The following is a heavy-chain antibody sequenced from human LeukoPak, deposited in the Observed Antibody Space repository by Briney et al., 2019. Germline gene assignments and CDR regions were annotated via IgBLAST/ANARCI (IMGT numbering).Heavy chain of an antibody. CDR3: ARGRFITMIVVVNLDY. CDR2: IYTSGST. CDR1: GGSISSYY. V-gene: IGHV4-4*07. D-gene: IGHD3-22*01. Sequence: PSETLSLTCTVSGGSISSYYWSWIRQPAGKGLEWIGRIYTSGSTNYNPSLKSRVTMSVDTSKNQFSLKLSSVTAADTAVYYCARGRFITMIVVVNLDYWGQGTLVTVSS. J-gene: IGHJ4*02.